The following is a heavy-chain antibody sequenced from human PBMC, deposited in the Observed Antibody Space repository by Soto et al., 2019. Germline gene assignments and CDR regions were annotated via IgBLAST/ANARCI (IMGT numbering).Heavy chain of an antibody. V-gene: IGHV4-4*09. J-gene: IGHJ4*02. CDR1: GGSISNDY. CDR3: ASGIGWLFDY. Sequence: SETLSLTCRVSGGSISNDYWTWIRQPPGKGLEWIGYIYKGGSINYNPSLKSRVTISVDTSNNQFSLKLSSVTAADTAVYYCASGIGWLFDYWGQGALVTV. D-gene: IGHD6-19*01. CDR2: IYKGGSI.